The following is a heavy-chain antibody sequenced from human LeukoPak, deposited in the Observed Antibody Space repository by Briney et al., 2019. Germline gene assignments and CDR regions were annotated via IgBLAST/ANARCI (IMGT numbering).Heavy chain of an antibody. CDR2: INPNSGGT. Sequence: ASVKVSCKASGYTFTDYYMHWVRQAPGQGLEWMGYINPNSGGTNYAQKFQGRVTMTRDTSISTAYMELSRLGSDDTALYYCARESDSGKDFDCWGQGTLVTVSS. V-gene: IGHV1-2*02. CDR3: ARESDSGKDFDC. CDR1: GYTFTDYY. D-gene: IGHD1-26*01. J-gene: IGHJ4*02.